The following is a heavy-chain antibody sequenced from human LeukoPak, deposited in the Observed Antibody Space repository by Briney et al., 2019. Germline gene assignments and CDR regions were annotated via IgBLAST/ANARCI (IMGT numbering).Heavy chain of an antibody. CDR2: ISPYNGNT. J-gene: IGHJ6*03. Sequence: ASVKVSCKASGYTFTNYGIGWVRQAPGQGLGWMGWISPYNGNTKYAQKFQGRVTMTTDTSTSTAYMDLRSLSFDDTAVYYCARNSTVTTQGMDVWGSGTTVTVSS. V-gene: IGHV1-18*01. CDR1: GYTFTNYG. D-gene: IGHD4-17*01. CDR3: ARNSTVTTQGMDV.